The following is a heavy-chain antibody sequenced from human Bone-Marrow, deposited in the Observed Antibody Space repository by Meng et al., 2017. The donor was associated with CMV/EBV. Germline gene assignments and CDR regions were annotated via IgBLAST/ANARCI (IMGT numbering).Heavy chain of an antibody. CDR1: GCSVSSGSYY. D-gene: IGHD6-19*01. J-gene: IGHJ4*02. V-gene: IGHV4-61*01. Sequence: SETLSLTCTVSGCSVSSGSYYWSWIRQPPGKGLEWIGYIYYSGSTNYNPSLRSRVTISVDTSNNQFSLMLSSVTAADTAVYYCARVLRGIAVACYDYWGQGTLVTVSS. CDR2: IYYSGST. CDR3: ARVLRGIAVACYDY.